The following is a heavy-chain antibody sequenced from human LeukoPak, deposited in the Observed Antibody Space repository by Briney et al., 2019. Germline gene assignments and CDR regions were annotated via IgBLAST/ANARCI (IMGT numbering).Heavy chain of an antibody. CDR3: ARASPSRRSSSSPFDY. V-gene: IGHV4-4*07. Sequence: SETLSLTCTVSGGSISSYYWSWIRQPAGKGLEWIGRIYTSGSTNYNPSLKSRVTMSVGTSKNQFSLKLSSVTAADTAVYYCARASPSRRSSSSPFDYWGQGTLVTVSS. CDR2: IYTSGST. D-gene: IGHD6-6*01. CDR1: GGSISSYY. J-gene: IGHJ4*02.